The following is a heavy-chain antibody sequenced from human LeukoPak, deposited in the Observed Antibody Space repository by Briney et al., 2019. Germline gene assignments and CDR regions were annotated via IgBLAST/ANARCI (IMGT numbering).Heavy chain of an antibody. CDR2: ISSSGSTT. D-gene: IGHD2-2*01. J-gene: IGHJ4*02. Sequence: GGSLRLSCAASGFTFSSYEMNWVRKAPAKGQEWVSYISSSGSTTYYADSVKSRFTISRDNAKNSLYLQMNSLRAEDTAVYYCASDSGLGYCSSTSCSYFDYWGQGTLVTVSS. CDR3: ASDSGLGYCSSTSCSYFDY. CDR1: GFTFSSYE. V-gene: IGHV3-48*03.